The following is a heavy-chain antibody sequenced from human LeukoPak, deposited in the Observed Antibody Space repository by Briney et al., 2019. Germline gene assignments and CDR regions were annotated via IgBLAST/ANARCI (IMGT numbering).Heavy chain of an antibody. CDR3: ALPLRDGDFYFDY. V-gene: IGHV3-74*01. J-gene: IGHJ4*02. CDR2: INRDGRST. CDR1: GFTFSNYW. Sequence: GGSLRLSCAASGFTFSNYWMHWVRHAPGKGLVWVSRINRDGRSTNYADSVKGRFTISRDNAKNTVFLQMNSLRAEHTAVYYCALPLRDGDFYFDYWGQGALVTVSS. D-gene: IGHD4-17*01.